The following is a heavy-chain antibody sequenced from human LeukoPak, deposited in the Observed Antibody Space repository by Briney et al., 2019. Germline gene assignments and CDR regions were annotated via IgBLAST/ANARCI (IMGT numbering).Heavy chain of an antibody. D-gene: IGHD6-13*01. Sequence: SETLSLTCAVYGGSFSGYYWSWIRQPPGKGLEWIGEINHSGSTNYNPSLKSRVTISVDTSKNQFSLKLSSVTAADTAVYYCARAIWVSSSWYGDAFDIWGQGTMVTVSS. J-gene: IGHJ3*02. CDR3: ARAIWVSSSWYGDAFDI. V-gene: IGHV4-34*01. CDR2: INHSGST. CDR1: GGSFSGYY.